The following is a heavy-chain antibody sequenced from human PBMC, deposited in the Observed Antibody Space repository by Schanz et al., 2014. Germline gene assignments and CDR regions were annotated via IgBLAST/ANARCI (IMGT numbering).Heavy chain of an antibody. V-gene: IGHV3-23*04. J-gene: IGHJ4*02. CDR2: ISHSGGSK. CDR3: ARDRGYCSGGSCLTFDY. Sequence: QLVGSGGGLVQPGGSLRLSCAASGFTFNSYAMTWVRQAPGKGLEWVSSISHSGGSKYYADSVKGRFTISRDNSKNTLYLQMNTLRAEDTAVYYCARDRGYCSGGSCLTFDYWGQGTLVTVSS. CDR1: GFTFNSYA. D-gene: IGHD2-15*01.